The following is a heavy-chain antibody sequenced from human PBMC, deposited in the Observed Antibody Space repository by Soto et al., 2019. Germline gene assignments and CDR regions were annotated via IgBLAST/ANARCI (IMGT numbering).Heavy chain of an antibody. CDR1: GGSISSGGYY. J-gene: IGHJ5*02. CDR3: ARTSTVTTFWFDH. Sequence: QVQLQESGPGLVKPSQTLSLTCTVSGGSISSGGYYWSWIRQHPGKGLEWIGYIYYSGSTYYNPSLKSRVTVSVDTSKNQFSLKLSSVTAADTAVYYCARTSTVTTFWFDHWGQGTLVTVSS. D-gene: IGHD4-17*01. CDR2: IYYSGST. V-gene: IGHV4-31*03.